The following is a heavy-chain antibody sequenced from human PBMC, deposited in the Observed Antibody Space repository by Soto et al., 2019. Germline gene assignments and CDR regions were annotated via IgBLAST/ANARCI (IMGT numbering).Heavy chain of an antibody. Sequence: GGSLRLSCAASGFTFSSYSMNWVRQAPGKGLEWVSSISSSSSYIYYADSVKGRFTISRDNAKNSLYLQMNSLRAEDTAVYYCESGITMVRGVIIPWGQGTLVTVSS. D-gene: IGHD3-10*01. J-gene: IGHJ4*02. V-gene: IGHV3-21*01. CDR2: ISSSSSYI. CDR1: GFTFSSYS. CDR3: ESGITMVRGVIIP.